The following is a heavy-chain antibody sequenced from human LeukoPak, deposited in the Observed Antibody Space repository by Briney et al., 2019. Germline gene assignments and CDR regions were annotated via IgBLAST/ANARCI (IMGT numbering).Heavy chain of an antibody. CDR2: STAYNGKT. Sequence: GASVKVSCKATGYVFYSYGISWVRQAPGQGLEWMGWSTAYNGKTNYAQNFQGRVTITADESTSTAYMELSSLRSEDTAVYYCARVYCSSGSCFEYFQHWGQGTLVTVSS. CDR3: ARVYCSSGSCFEYFQH. CDR1: GYVFYSYG. J-gene: IGHJ1*01. D-gene: IGHD2-15*01. V-gene: IGHV1-18*01.